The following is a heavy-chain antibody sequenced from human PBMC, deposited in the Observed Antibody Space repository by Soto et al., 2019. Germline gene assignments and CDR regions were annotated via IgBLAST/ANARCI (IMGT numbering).Heavy chain of an antibody. CDR1: GGSFSGYY. D-gene: IGHD2-15*01. CDR2: INHSGST. CDR3: ARATFPPSGYCSGGSCKLIGYYYGMDV. Sequence: SLTCAVYGGSFSGYYWSWIRQPPGKGLEWIGEINHSGSTNYNPSLKSRVTISVDTSKNQFSLKLSSVTAADTAVYYCARATFPPSGYCSGGSCKLIGYYYGMDVWGQGTTVTVSS. J-gene: IGHJ6*02. V-gene: IGHV4-34*01.